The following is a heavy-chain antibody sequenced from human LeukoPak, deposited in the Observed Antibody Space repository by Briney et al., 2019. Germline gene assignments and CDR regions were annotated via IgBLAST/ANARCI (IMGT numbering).Heavy chain of an antibody. Sequence: SETLSLTCTVSGGSISSYYWSWIRQPPGKGLEWIGYIYYSGSTNYNPSLKSRVTISVDTSKNQFSLKLSSVTAADTAVYYCARVRYGGYSYGYFDYWGQGTLVTVSS. D-gene: IGHD5-18*01. CDR1: GGSISSYY. J-gene: IGHJ4*02. V-gene: IGHV4-59*01. CDR2: IYYSGST. CDR3: ARVRYGGYSYGYFDY.